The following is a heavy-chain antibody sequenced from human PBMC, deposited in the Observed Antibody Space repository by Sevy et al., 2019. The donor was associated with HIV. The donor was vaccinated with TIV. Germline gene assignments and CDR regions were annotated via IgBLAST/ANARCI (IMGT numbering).Heavy chain of an antibody. CDR1: GFTFSSYA. D-gene: IGHD2-2*01. Sequence: GVSLRLSCAASGFTFSSYAMSWVRQAPGKVLEWVSAISGSGGSTYYADSVKGRFTISRDNSKNTLYLQMNSLRAEDTAVYYCARNYQLLTYYYYYGMDVWGQGTTVTVSS. J-gene: IGHJ6*02. CDR2: ISGSGGST. CDR3: ARNYQLLTYYYYYGMDV. V-gene: IGHV3-23*01.